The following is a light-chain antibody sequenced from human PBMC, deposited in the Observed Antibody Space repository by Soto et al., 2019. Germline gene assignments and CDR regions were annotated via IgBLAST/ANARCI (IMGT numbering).Light chain of an antibody. CDR1: KLGDKY. CDR2: QDS. V-gene: IGLV3-1*01. CDR3: QAWDSSTE. J-gene: IGLJ2*01. Sequence: SYELTQPPSVSVSPGQTASITCSGDKLGDKYACWYQQKPGQSPVLVIYQDSKRPSGIPERFSGYNSGNTATLTISGTQAMDEADYYCQAWDSSTEFGGGTKLTVL.